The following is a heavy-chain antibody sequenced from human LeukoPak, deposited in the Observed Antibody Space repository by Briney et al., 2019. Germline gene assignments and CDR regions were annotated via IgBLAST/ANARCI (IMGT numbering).Heavy chain of an antibody. J-gene: IGHJ4*02. CDR1: GYTFTSYD. CDR3: ARRGGLKRGGSCFDY. Sequence: ASVKVSCKASGYTFTSYDINWVRQATGQGLEWMGWTNPNSGNTGYAQKFQGRVTMTRNTSISTAYMELSSLRSEDTAVYYCARRGGLKRGGSCFDYWGQGTLVTVSS. CDR2: TNPNSGNT. D-gene: IGHD2-15*01. V-gene: IGHV1-8*01.